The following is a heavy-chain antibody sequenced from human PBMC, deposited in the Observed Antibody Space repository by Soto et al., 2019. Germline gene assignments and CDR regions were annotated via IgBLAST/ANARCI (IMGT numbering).Heavy chain of an antibody. CDR1: GDTFSFYT. J-gene: IGHJ4*02. Sequence: QVQLVQSGTEVKKPGSSVKVSCKASGDTFSFYTINWVRQAPGLGLEWVGRINPIVSMSNYAQKFKGRVSMTADKSTSTAYMELRSLRSDDTAMYFWAASYGSGYRAFDYWGQGALVIVSS. CDR3: AASYGSGYRAFDY. V-gene: IGHV1-69*02. D-gene: IGHD3-10*01. CDR2: INPIVSMS.